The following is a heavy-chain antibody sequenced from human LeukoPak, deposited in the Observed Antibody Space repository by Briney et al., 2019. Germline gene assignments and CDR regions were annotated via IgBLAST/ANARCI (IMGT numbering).Heavy chain of an antibody. V-gene: IGHV4-4*02. CDR3: ARGVSSGWYSAFDY. Sequence: PSETLSLTCAVSGGSISSSNWWSWVRQPPGKGLEWIGEIYHSGSTNYNPSLKSRVTISVDTSKNQFSLKLSSVTAADTAVYYCARGVSSGWYSAFDYWGQGTLVTVSS. CDR1: GGSISSSNW. J-gene: IGHJ4*02. CDR2: IYHSGST. D-gene: IGHD6-19*01.